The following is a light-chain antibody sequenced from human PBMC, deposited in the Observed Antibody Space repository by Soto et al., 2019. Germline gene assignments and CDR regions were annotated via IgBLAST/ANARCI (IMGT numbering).Light chain of an antibody. CDR1: QDISTY. CDR3: QQLDSYPLT. CDR2: VAS. V-gene: IGKV1-9*01. J-gene: IGKJ4*01. Sequence: DIQLTQSPSFLSASVGDRVTLTCRASQDISTYLAWYQQKPGKAPNLLIYVASTLQDGVPSRFSGTGSGTEFTLTITNLHPADFATYYCQQLDSYPLTFGGGNEVEIK.